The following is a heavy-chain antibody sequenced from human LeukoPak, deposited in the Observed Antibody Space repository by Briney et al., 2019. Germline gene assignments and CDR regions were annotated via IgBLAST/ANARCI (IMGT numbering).Heavy chain of an antibody. CDR3: ARLFDGDGGY. Sequence: SETLSLTCTVSGGSISSGGYYWSWIRQPPGKGLEWIGYIYTSGSTNYNPSLKSRVTISVDTSKNQFSLKLSSVTAADTAVYYCARLFDGDGGYWGQGTLVTVSS. CDR2: IYTSGST. CDR1: GGSISSGGYY. J-gene: IGHJ4*02. D-gene: IGHD3-16*01. V-gene: IGHV4-61*08.